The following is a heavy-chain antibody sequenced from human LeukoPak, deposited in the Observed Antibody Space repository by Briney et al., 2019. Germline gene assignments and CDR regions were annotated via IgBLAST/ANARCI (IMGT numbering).Heavy chain of an antibody. CDR3: ARGGYTSYYYYMDV. CDR1: GGSISSYY. Sequence: SETLSLTCTVSGGSISSYYWSWIRQPPGKGLEWIGYIYYSGSTNYNPSLKSRITISVDTSKNQFSLKLSSVTAADTAVYCCARGGYTSYYYYMDVWGEGTTVTVSS. V-gene: IGHV4-59*01. CDR2: IYYSGST. D-gene: IGHD5-18*01. J-gene: IGHJ6*03.